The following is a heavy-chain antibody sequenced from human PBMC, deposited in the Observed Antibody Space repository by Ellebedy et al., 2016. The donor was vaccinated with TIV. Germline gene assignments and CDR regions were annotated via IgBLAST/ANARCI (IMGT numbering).Heavy chain of an antibody. J-gene: IGHJ5*02. Sequence: SETLSLTXTVSGDSLKLYYWSWVRQSPGKGLEWIGYAHYIVNTHYNPSLKSRVSMSVDKSKNQYSLHLSSVTTADTAVYYCARGSSTYSSFDTWGQGTLVTVSS. CDR1: GDSLKLYY. CDR2: AHYIVNT. V-gene: IGHV4-59*13. D-gene: IGHD4-11*01. CDR3: ARGSSTYSSFDT.